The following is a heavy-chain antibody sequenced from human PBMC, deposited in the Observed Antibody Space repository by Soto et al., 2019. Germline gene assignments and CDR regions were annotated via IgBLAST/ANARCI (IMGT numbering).Heavy chain of an antibody. V-gene: IGHV3-66*01. CDR2: SYSGGST. Sequence: EVQLVESGGGLVQPGGSLRLSCAASGFSISTNYMSWFRQAPGKGLEWVSVSYSGGSTYYADSVKGRFTTSRDNSKNMLYLQMNSLRAEDTAVYYCARELQGLGNYWGRGTLVTVSS. CDR3: ARELQGLGNY. D-gene: IGHD7-27*01. J-gene: IGHJ4*02. CDR1: GFSISTNY.